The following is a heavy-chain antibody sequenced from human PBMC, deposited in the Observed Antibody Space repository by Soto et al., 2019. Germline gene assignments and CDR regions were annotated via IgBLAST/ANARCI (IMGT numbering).Heavy chain of an antibody. Sequence: EVQLVESGGGLVQPGGSLRLSCAVSGFTFSSYWMHCVRQAPGKGLVWVSRINSDGSSTSYADSVKGRFTISRDNAKNTLYLQMNSLRAEDTAVYYCARGPLYYSSSWYYFDYWGQGTLVTVSS. V-gene: IGHV3-74*01. D-gene: IGHD6-13*01. CDR3: ARGPLYYSSSWYYFDY. CDR2: INSDGSST. J-gene: IGHJ4*02. CDR1: GFTFSSYW.